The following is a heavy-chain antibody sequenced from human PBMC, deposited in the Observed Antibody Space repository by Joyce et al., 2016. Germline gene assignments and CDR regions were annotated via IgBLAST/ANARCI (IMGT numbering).Heavy chain of an antibody. Sequence: VQLVESGGGLVQPGGSLRLSCATAGFPFNSYSMNWVRQAPGKGLEWSAHISSVRDTILYADSVKDRFSVSRDNARKSLYLQMNSLRDEDTAIYYCTRAQSDLARFNWFDPWGQGTLVVVSS. CDR3: TRAQSDLARFNWFDP. CDR2: ISSVRDTI. CDR1: GFPFNSYS. D-gene: IGHD2-21*02. V-gene: IGHV3-48*02. J-gene: IGHJ5*02.